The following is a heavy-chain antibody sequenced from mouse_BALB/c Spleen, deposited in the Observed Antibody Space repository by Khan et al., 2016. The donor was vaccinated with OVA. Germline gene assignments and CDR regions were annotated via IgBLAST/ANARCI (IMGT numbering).Heavy chain of an antibody. D-gene: IGHD2-14*01. CDR2: ISSTGST. V-gene: IGHV3-2*02. Sequence: EVQLQESGPGLVKPSQSLSLTCTVTGYAITSDYAWNWIRQFPGNKLEWMGYISSTGSTSYNPSLKSRISITRDTSKSQFFLQLKSVTTEDTATYYCARSLYYSYGYALDCWGRGTSVTVSS. CDR1: GYAITSDYA. J-gene: IGHJ4*01. CDR3: ARSLYYSYGYALDC.